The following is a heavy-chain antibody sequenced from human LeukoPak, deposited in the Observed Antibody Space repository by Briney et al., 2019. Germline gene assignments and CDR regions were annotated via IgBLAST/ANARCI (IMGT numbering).Heavy chain of an antibody. V-gene: IGHV4-59*12. J-gene: IGHJ6*03. Sequence: SETLSLTCTVSGGSISSYYWSWIRQPPGKGLEWIGYIYYSGSTNYNPSLKSRVTISVDTSKNQFSLKLSSVTAADTAVYYCARESLYDSSGYPEKSYYMDVWGKGTTVTVSS. CDR2: IYYSGST. CDR3: ARESLYDSSGYPEKSYYMDV. D-gene: IGHD3-22*01. CDR1: GGSISSYY.